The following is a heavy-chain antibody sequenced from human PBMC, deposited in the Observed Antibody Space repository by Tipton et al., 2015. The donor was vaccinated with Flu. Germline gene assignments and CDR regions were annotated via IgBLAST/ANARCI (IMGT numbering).Heavy chain of an antibody. D-gene: IGHD4-11*01. CDR2: SRRKAENYIL. J-gene: IGHJ2*01. CDR3: IRARLQSNWYFDI. Sequence: GSLRLSCATSGFIFSDHHMDWVRQAPGKGLEWVGRSRRKAENYILEYGPSVRGRFTISRDDSVDSLYLQMNSLKTEYSAVYYCIRARLQSNWYFDIWGRGTLVTVSS. CDR1: GFIFSDHH. V-gene: IGHV3-72*01.